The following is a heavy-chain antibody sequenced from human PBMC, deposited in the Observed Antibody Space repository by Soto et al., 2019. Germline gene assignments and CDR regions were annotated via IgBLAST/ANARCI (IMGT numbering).Heavy chain of an antibody. CDR3: AREETAWPLAYGLDV. V-gene: IGHV3-21*01. CDR1: GFTFSRYS. D-gene: IGHD2-21*02. CDR2: IGTRGDI. Sequence: GGSLRLSCAGSGFTFSRYSMNWVRQAPGKGLEWVASIGTRGDIYYAESVKGRLTISRDNAKNSLSLEMDSLRVEDTGVYYCAREETAWPLAYGLDVWGQGTTVTVSS. J-gene: IGHJ6*02.